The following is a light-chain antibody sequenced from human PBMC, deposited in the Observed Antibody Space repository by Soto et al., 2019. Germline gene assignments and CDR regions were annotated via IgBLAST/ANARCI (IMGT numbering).Light chain of an antibody. CDR1: QSVSST. J-gene: IGKJ4*01. V-gene: IGKV3D-15*01. Sequence: EVVLTQSPDSLSLSPGEGATLSCRASQSVSSTSLAWYQQRPGQPPRLLISGASFRATGIPDRFAGSGSGTDFTLTITSLQSEDFAVYYCQQYNNWPPLTFGGGTKLEVK. CDR3: QQYNNWPPLT. CDR2: GAS.